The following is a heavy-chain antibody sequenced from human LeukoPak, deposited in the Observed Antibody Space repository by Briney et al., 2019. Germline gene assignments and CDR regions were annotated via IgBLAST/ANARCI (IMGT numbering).Heavy chain of an antibody. D-gene: IGHD3-3*01. CDR1: GYSFSSYW. V-gene: IGHV5-51*01. J-gene: IGHJ5*02. CDR2: IFPGDSDT. Sequence: GESLKISCKGSGYSFSSYWIAWVRQIPGKGLEWMGIIFPGDSDTRYSPSFQGHVTITADKSIDTAYLQWSSLKASDAAIYYCARTMTYYDFSSGSHIRGWFDPWGQGTLVTVSS. CDR3: ARTMTYYDFSSGSHIRGWFDP.